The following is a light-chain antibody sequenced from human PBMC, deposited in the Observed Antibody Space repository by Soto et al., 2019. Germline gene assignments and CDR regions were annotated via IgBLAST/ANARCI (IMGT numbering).Light chain of an antibody. V-gene: IGKV1-39*01. J-gene: IGKJ1*01. CDR1: QTISIF. Sequence: DIQMTQSPSSLSASVGDRVTITCRASQTISIFLNWYQQKPGKAPKLLIYGASTLQGGVPSRFSGSASGTDFTLTISRLQPEDCATYYCQRSYGYPPGTFGQGTKVEIK. CDR3: QRSYGYPPGT. CDR2: GAS.